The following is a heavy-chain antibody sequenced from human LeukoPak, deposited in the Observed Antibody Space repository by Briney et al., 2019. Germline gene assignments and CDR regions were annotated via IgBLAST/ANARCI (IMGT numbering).Heavy chain of an antibody. CDR2: ISSSISTI. D-gene: IGHD4-17*01. CDR3: ARRGGYGDYGLFDY. CDR1: GFTFSSYS. Sequence: GGSLRLSCAASGFTFSSYSMNWVCHAPGKGLEWVSYISSSISTIYYADSVKGRFTISRDNAKNSLYLQMNSLRDEDTAVYYCARRGGYGDYGLFDYWGQGTLVTVSS. J-gene: IGHJ4*02. V-gene: IGHV3-48*02.